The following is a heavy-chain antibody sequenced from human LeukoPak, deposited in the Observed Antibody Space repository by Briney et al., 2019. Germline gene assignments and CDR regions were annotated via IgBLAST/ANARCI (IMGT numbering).Heavy chain of an antibody. CDR1: GFTFSSYA. CDR3: AKDLCPYGSGSCPQFDY. D-gene: IGHD3-10*01. CDR2: ISGSGGST. Sequence: PVGSLRLSCAASGFTFSSYAMSWVRQAPGKGLEWVSAISGSGGSTYYAASVKGRFTISRDNSKNTLYLQMNSLRAADTAVYYCAKDLCPYGSGSCPQFDYWGQGTLVTVSS. V-gene: IGHV3-23*01. J-gene: IGHJ4*02.